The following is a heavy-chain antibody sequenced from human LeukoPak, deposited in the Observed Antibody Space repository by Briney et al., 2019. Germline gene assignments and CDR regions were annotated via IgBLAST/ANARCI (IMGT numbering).Heavy chain of an antibody. CDR2: IYSGGST. CDR3: ARVALRWLQFTEFDY. D-gene: IGHD5-24*01. CDR1: GFTVRSNY. Sequence: PGGSLRLSCAASGFTVRSNYMSWVRQAPGKGLEWVSVIYSGGSTYYADSVKGRFTISRDNYKNTLYLQMNSLRAEDTAVYYCARVALRWLQFTEFDYWGQGTLVTVSS. V-gene: IGHV3-53*01. J-gene: IGHJ4*02.